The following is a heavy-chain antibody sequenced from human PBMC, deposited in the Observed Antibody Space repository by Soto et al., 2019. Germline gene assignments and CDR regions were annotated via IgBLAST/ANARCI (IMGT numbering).Heavy chain of an antibody. CDR3: AREQMATIENDYYYYGMDV. CDR1: GYTFTSYY. Sequence: QVQLVQSGAEVKKPGASVKVSCKASGYTFTSYYMHWVRQAPGQGLEWMGIINPSGGSTSYAQKFQGRVTMTRDTSTSTVYMELSSLRSEDTAVYYCAREQMATIENDYYYYGMDVWGQGTTVTVSS. D-gene: IGHD5-12*01. CDR2: INPSGGST. J-gene: IGHJ6*02. V-gene: IGHV1-46*01.